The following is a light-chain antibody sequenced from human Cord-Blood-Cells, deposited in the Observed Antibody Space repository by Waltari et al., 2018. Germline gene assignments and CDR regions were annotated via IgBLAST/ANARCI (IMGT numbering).Light chain of an antibody. CDR1: SSDVGGYNY. CDR2: DVS. J-gene: IGLJ1*01. CDR3: SSYTSSSTLV. V-gene: IGLV2-14*01. Sequence: QSALTQPASVSGSPGQSITISCTGTSSDVGGYNYVSWYQQHPGKAPKPMIYDVSNRPSGVSNGFSGSKSANTASLTISGLQAEDEADYYCSSYTSSSTLVFGTGTKVTVL.